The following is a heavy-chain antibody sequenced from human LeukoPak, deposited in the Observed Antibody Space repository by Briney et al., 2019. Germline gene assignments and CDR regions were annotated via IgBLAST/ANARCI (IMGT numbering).Heavy chain of an antibody. CDR1: GGSINNYY. V-gene: IGHV4-4*07. Sequence: NASETLSLTCTVSGGSINNYYWTWIRQPAGKGLEWIGRIYSSGKTNYNPSLKSRVTISVDTSKNQFSLKLSSVTAADTAVYYCARASYGEVVAVDYWGQGTLVTVSS. D-gene: IGHD4-17*01. CDR2: IYSSGKT. CDR3: ARASYGEVVAVDY. J-gene: IGHJ4*02.